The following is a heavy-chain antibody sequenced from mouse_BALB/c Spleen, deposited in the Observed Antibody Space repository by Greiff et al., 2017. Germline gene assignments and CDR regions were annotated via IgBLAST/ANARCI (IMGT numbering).Heavy chain of an antibody. Sequence: EVKLQESGGGLVKPGGSLKLSCAASGFTFSDYYMYWVRQTPEKRLEWVATISDGGSYTYYPDSVKGRFTISRDNAKNNLYLQMSSLKSEDTAMYYCARDEGRRYFDYWGQGTTLTVSS. D-gene: IGHD1-2*01. CDR1: GFTFSDYY. V-gene: IGHV5-4*02. CDR2: ISDGGSYT. CDR3: ARDEGRRYFDY. J-gene: IGHJ2*01.